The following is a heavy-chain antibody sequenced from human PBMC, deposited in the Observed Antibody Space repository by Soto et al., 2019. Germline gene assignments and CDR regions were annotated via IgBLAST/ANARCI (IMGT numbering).Heavy chain of an antibody. D-gene: IGHD3-10*01. J-gene: IGHJ3*02. V-gene: IGHV1-69*06. CDR3: ATSTYYYGSGRSLGAFDI. CDR1: GGTFSSYA. Sequence: SVKVSCKASGGTFSSYAISWVRQAPGEGLEWMGGIIPIFGTANYAQKFQGRVTITADKSTGTAYMELSSLRSEDTAVYYCATSTYYYGSGRSLGAFDIWGEGTMVIVS. CDR2: IIPIFGTA.